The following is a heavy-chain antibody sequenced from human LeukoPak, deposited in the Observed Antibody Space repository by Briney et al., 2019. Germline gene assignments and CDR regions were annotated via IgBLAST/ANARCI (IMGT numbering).Heavy chain of an antibody. CDR1: GYTFTSYD. D-gene: IGHD3-10*01. V-gene: IGHV1-8*02. CDR2: MNPNSGNT. Sequence: EASVKVSCKASGYTFTSYDINWVRQATGQGLEWMGWMNPNSGNTGYAQKFQGRVTMTRNTSISTAYMELSSLRSEDTAVYYCARRFTMVRGAKGYWGQRTLVTVSS. CDR3: ARRFTMVRGAKGY. J-gene: IGHJ4*02.